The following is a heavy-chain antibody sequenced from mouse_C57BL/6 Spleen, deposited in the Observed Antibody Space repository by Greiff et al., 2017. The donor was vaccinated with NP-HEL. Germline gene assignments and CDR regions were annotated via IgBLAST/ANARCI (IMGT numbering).Heavy chain of an antibody. CDR3: ASLYGPLAY. J-gene: IGHJ3*01. Sequence: EVQGVESGPGMVKPSQSLSLTCTVTGYSITSGYDWHWIRHFPGNQLEWMGYISYSGSTNYNPSLKSRISITHDTSKNHFFLKLNSVTTEDSATYSCASLYGPLAYWGQGTLVTVSA. V-gene: IGHV3-1*01. CDR2: ISYSGST. CDR1: GYSITSGYD. D-gene: IGHD1-1*01.